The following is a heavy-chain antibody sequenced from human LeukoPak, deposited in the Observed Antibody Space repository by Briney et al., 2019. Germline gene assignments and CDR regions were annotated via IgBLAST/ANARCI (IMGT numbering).Heavy chain of an antibody. CDR2: FRYGGST. CDR3: SRRTSNPVGAIDY. D-gene: IGHD1-26*01. CDR1: GDSISSSDNH. Sequence: PSETLSLICTVSGDSISSSDNHWGWIRQPPGKGLEWIGAFRYGGSTYYTPSLKSRVIISVDTSKNQFSLKLRSVTASDTAAYYCSRRTSNPVGAIDYWGQGTLVTVSS. J-gene: IGHJ4*02. V-gene: IGHV4-39*01.